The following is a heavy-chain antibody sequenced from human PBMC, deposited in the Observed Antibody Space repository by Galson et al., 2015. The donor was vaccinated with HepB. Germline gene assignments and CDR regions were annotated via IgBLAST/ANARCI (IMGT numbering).Heavy chain of an antibody. V-gene: IGHV1-69*13. Sequence: SVKVSCKASGYTFTSYDINWVRQATGQGLEWMGGIIPIFGTANYAQKFQGRVTITADESTSTAYMELSSLRSEDTAVYYCARDRWFRESYIPGWFDPWGQGTLVTVSS. D-gene: IGHD3-10*01. CDR2: IIPIFGTA. J-gene: IGHJ5*02. CDR1: GYTFTSYD. CDR3: ARDRWFRESYIPGWFDP.